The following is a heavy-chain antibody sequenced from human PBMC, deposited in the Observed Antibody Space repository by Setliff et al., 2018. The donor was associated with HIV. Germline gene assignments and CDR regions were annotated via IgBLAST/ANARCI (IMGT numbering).Heavy chain of an antibody. V-gene: IGHV1-18*01. CDR3: ARAGGGATDQAFDI. Sequence: ASVKVSCKTSGYTFISFGISWVRQAPGQGLEWMGWIAGHNGDTKYDQMLQGRLTVTTDTSTGTLYMELSNLRSDDSAVYYCARAGGGATDQAFDIWGQGTMVTVSS. CDR2: IAGHNGDT. J-gene: IGHJ3*02. D-gene: IGHD2-2*01. CDR1: GYTFISFG.